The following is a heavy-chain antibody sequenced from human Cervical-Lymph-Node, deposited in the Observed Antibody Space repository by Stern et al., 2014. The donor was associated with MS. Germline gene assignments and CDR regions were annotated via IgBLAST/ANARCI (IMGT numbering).Heavy chain of an antibody. D-gene: IGHD3-10*01. V-gene: IGHV3-30*03. Sequence: VQLVESGGAVVQPGRSLRLSCAASGFIFSNYGMQRVRPAPGKGLEWVALIAYDGSKIYYADSVKGRFTISRDNSGNTLFLHMSSLRPEDTAVYYCATGGSGYFDYWGQGTLVTVSS. CDR1: GFIFSNYG. J-gene: IGHJ4*02. CDR3: ATGGSGYFDY. CDR2: IAYDGSKI.